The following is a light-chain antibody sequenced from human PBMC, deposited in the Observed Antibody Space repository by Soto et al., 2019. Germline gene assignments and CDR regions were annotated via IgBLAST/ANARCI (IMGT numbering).Light chain of an antibody. CDR3: QQYGSSPIT. V-gene: IGKV3-20*01. Sequence: EIVLTQSPGTLSLSPGERATLSCRASQSVRSSYLAWYQQKPGQAPRLLISGASSRATGIPDRFSGSGSGTDLTLTISRLEPEDFAVYYCQQYGSSPITFGQGTRLEIK. CDR1: QSVRSSY. CDR2: GAS. J-gene: IGKJ5*01.